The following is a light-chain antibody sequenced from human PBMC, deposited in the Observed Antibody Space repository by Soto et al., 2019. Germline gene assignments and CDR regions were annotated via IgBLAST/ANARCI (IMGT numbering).Light chain of an antibody. CDR3: SSYTSSSYVV. CDR1: SSDVGGYNY. J-gene: IGLJ2*01. CDR2: EVS. V-gene: IGLV2-14*01. Sequence: QSALTQPASLSGSPGQSITISCTGTSSDVGGYNYVSWYQQHQGKAPKLMIYEVSNRPSGVYNRLYGSKSGNTDSLTISGLQAEDEANYYCSSYTSSSYVVFDGGTQLNVL.